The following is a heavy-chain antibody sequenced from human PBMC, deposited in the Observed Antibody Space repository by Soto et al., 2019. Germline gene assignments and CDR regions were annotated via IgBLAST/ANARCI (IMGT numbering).Heavy chain of an antibody. CDR2: INSDGSST. D-gene: IGHD2-15*01. V-gene: IGHV3-74*01. Sequence: EVQLVESGGGLVQPGGSLRLSCAASGFTFSSYWMHWVRQAPGKGLVWVSRINSDGSSTSYADSVKGRFTISRDNAKNTLYLKMNSLRAEDTAVYYCVRTSLGVAAATREDYWGQGTLVTVSS. J-gene: IGHJ4*02. CDR1: GFTFSSYW. CDR3: VRTSLGVAAATREDY.